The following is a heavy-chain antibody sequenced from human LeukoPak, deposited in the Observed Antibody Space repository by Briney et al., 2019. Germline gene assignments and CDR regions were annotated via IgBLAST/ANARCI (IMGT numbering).Heavy chain of an antibody. D-gene: IGHD3-10*01. CDR1: GFTFSSYA. Sequence: GRSLRLSCAASGFTFSSYAMHWVRQAPGKGLEWVAVISYDGSNKYYADSVKGRFTISRDNSKNTLYLQMNSLRAEDTAVYYCARTTGRGVIIRGSHYFDYWGQGTLVTVSS. V-gene: IGHV3-30*04. CDR3: ARTTGRGVIIRGSHYFDY. J-gene: IGHJ4*02. CDR2: ISYDGSNK.